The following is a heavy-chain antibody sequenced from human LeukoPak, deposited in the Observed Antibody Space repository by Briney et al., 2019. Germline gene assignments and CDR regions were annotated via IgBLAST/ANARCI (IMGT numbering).Heavy chain of an antibody. D-gene: IGHD4-17*01. CDR1: GGSISSSSYY. CDR2: IYYSGST. CDR3: ARRYGDYNLDY. J-gene: IGHJ4*02. Sequence: PSETLSLTCTVSGGSISSSSYYWGWIRRPPGKGLEWIGSIYYSGSTYYNPSLKSRVTMSVDTSKNQFSLKLSSVTAADTAVYYCARRYGDYNLDYWGQGTLVTVSS. V-gene: IGHV4-39*01.